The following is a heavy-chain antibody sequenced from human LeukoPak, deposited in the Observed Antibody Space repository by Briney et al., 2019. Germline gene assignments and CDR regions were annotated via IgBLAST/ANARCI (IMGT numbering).Heavy chain of an antibody. CDR1: GFTFRNYW. CDR2: INQDGSEK. D-gene: IGHD5-24*01. Sequence: GGSLRLSCAASGFTFRNYWMSWVRQAPGKGLEWVANINQDGSEKYYVDSLKGRFTISRDNAKNSLYLQMNSLRAEDTAVFYCARGRDGYSTNFDYWGQGTLVSVSS. J-gene: IGHJ4*02. V-gene: IGHV3-7*01. CDR3: ARGRDGYSTNFDY.